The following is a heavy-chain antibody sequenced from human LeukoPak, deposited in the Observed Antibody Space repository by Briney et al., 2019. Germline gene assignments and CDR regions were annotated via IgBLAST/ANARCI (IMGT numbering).Heavy chain of an antibody. CDR3: ARDTYYYDSSGSWDDY. Sequence: ASVKVSCKASGGTSSSYAISWVRQAPGQGLEWMGRIIPILGIANYAQKFQGRVTITADKSTSTAYMELSSLRSEDTAVYYCARDTYYYDSSGSWDDYWGQGTLVTVSS. J-gene: IGHJ4*02. CDR2: IIPILGIA. D-gene: IGHD3-22*01. CDR1: GGTSSSYA. V-gene: IGHV1-69*04.